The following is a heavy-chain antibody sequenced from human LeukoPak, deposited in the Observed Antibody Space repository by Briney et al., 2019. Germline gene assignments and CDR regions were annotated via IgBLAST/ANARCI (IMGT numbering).Heavy chain of an antibody. CDR1: GFSISGYW. CDR3: IREVQVRASASLGL. Sequence: GGSLRLSYAASGFSISGYWMHWVRQAAGEGLVWVSRMNSGGTTINYADSVKGRFTISRDNVDNTLHLQMNSLRVEDTAVYYCIREVQVRASASLGLWGQGTLVTVSS. J-gene: IGHJ4*01. V-gene: IGHV3-74*01. D-gene: IGHD3-16*01. CDR2: MNSGGTTI.